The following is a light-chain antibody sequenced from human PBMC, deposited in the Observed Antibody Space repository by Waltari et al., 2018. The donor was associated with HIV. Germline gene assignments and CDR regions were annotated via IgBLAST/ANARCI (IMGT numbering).Light chain of an antibody. CDR1: QSVSRN. J-gene: IGKJ4*01. V-gene: IGKV3-15*01. CDR3: QQYDRWPLT. Sequence: EIVMTQSPATLSVSPGERVTLSCRASQSVSRNLAWYQQKPGQAPRLLIYGASTGANGIPARFSGSGSGTEFTLTISSLQSEDFAVYYCQQYDRWPLTFGGGTKAEIK. CDR2: GAS.